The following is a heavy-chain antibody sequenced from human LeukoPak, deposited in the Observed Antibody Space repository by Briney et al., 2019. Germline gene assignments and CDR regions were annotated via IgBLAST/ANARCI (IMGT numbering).Heavy chain of an antibody. D-gene: IGHD5-12*01. CDR1: GYTFTGYY. J-gene: IGHJ4*02. V-gene: IGHV1-2*02. Sequence: ASVKVSCKASGYTFTGYYMRWVRQAPGQGLEWMGWINPNSGGTNYAQKFQGRVTMTRDTSISTACMELSRLRSDDTAVYYCARRPREWLRPYYFDYWGQGTLVTVSS. CDR3: ARRPREWLRPYYFDY. CDR2: INPNSGGT.